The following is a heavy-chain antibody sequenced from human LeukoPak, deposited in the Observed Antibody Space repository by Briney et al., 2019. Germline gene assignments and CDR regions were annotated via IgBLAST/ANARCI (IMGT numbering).Heavy chain of an antibody. Sequence: SETLSLTCALSGGSIKNYYWRWIRQPLGKGLEWIGYVYYTGTTSYNPSLKSRVTISVETSKNHFSLTLNSVTAADTAVYHCARQSDPYYHYGLDFWGQGTTVIVSS. CDR3: ARQSDPYYHYGLDF. J-gene: IGHJ6*02. CDR1: GGSIKNYY. V-gene: IGHV4-59*01. CDR2: VYYTGTT.